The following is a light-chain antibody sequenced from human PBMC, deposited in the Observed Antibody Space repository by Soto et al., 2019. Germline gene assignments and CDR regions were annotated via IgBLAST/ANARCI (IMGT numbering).Light chain of an antibody. V-gene: IGKV3-11*01. CDR2: DAS. CDR1: QSVSSY. J-gene: IGKJ4*01. CDR3: QQRSNWPLT. Sequence: EIVLTQSPATLSLSPGERATLSCRASQSVSSYLAWFQQKLGQAPRLLIYDASNRATGIPARFSGSGSGTDCTLTISSLEPEDFAVYYCQQRSNWPLTFGGGTKVEIK.